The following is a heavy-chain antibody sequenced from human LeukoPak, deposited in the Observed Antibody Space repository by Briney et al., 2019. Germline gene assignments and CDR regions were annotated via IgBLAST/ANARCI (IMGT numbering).Heavy chain of an antibody. CDR1: GYTSTSYG. D-gene: IGHD3-9*01. Sequence: ASVKVSCKASGYTSTSYGISWVRQAPGQGLEWMGWISAYNSNTNYAQKLQGRVTMTTDTSTSTAYMELRSLRSDDTAVYYCARNILTGLCPDYWGQGTLVTVSS. V-gene: IGHV1-18*01. J-gene: IGHJ4*02. CDR3: ARNILTGLCPDY. CDR2: ISAYNSNT.